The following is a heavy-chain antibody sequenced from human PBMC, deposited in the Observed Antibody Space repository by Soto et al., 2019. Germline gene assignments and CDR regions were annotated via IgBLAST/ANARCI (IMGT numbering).Heavy chain of an antibody. J-gene: IGHJ4*02. CDR2: ITYGGSI. CDR3: AKMERTQLWLLVQN. CDR1: GASITNDAFF. D-gene: IGHD5-18*01. Sequence: PSETLSLTCTVSGASITNDAFFWTWVRQHPEKGLEWLAYITYGGSIYYDPSLRSRLTVSIDKSKSQFSLNVRSATAADTAVYYCAKMERTQLWLLVQNWGQGXPVTVSS. V-gene: IGHV4-31*03.